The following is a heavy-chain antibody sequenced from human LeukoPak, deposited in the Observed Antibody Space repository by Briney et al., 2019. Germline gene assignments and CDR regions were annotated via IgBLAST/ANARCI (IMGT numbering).Heavy chain of an antibody. V-gene: IGHV1-18*01. CDR2: ISAYNGNT. Sequence: ASVKVSCKASGYTFTNYGFSWVRQAPGQGLEWMGRISAYNGNTNYAQKLQGRVTMTTDTSTSTAYMELRSLRSDDTAVYYCARAKSRITGTTQFDPWGQGTLVTVSS. CDR3: ARAKSRITGTTQFDP. CDR1: GYTFTNYG. D-gene: IGHD1-7*01. J-gene: IGHJ5*02.